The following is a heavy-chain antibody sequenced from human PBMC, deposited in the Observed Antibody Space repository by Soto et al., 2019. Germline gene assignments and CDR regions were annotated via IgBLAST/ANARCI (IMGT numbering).Heavy chain of an antibody. D-gene: IGHD2-2*01. CDR2: ISGYNGNT. V-gene: IGHV1-18*01. CDR3: ARDRGVVTSGSAYYFDY. CDR1: GYTFRSYG. Sequence: QVQLVQSGPEVKKPGASVKVSCKATGYTFRSYGVTWVRQAPGQGLEWMGWISGYNGNTEYAQKLQGRFTMTTDTSTSTVYMELRSLGSADTAVYYCARDRGVVTSGSAYYFDYWGQGTLVTVSS. J-gene: IGHJ4*02.